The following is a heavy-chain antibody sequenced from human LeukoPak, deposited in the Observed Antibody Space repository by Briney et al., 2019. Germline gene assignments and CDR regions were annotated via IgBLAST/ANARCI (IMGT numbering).Heavy chain of an antibody. J-gene: IGHJ6*02. V-gene: IGHV4-34*01. CDR3: ASLNYYYYGMDV. CDR2: INHSGST. CDR1: GGSFSGYY. Sequence: SETLSLTCAVYGGSFSGYYWSWIRQPPGEGLEWIGEINHSGSTNYNPSLKSRVTISVDTSKNQFSLKLSSVTAADTAVYYCASLNYYYYGMDVWGQGTTVTVSS.